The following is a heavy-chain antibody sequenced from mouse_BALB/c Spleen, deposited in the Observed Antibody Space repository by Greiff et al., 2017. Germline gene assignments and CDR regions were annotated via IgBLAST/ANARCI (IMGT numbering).Heavy chain of an antibody. V-gene: IGHV5-6-4*01. CDR2: ISSGGSYT. Sequence: EVQVVESGGGLVKPGGSLKLSCAASGFTFSSYTMSWVRQTPEKRLEWVATISSGGSYTYYPDSVKGRFTISRDNAKNTLYLQMSSLKSEDTAMYYCTRDGNDYFDYWGQGTTLTVSS. CDR1: GFTFSSYT. J-gene: IGHJ2*01. CDR3: TRDGNDYFDY. D-gene: IGHD2-1*01.